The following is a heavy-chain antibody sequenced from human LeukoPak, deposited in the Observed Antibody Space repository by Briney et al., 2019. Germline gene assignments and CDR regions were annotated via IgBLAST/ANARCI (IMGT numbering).Heavy chain of an antibody. CDR3: ARGIYSSSHLDY. CDR2: ISGSGGST. CDR1: GFTFSTFA. Sequence: GSLRLSCAASGFTFSTFAMNWVRQAPGKGLEWVSAISGSGGSTYYADSVKGRFTISRDNSKNTLYLQMNSLRAEDTAVYYCARGIYSSSHLDYWGQGTLVTVSS. V-gene: IGHV3-23*01. J-gene: IGHJ4*02. D-gene: IGHD6-13*01.